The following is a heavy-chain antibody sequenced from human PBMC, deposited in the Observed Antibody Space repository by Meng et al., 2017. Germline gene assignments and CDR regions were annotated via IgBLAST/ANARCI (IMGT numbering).Heavy chain of an antibody. J-gene: IGHJ4*02. D-gene: IGHD6-13*01. CDR1: GYTFPDYW. Sequence: QGHPVQSGAEVKKPGASVTVSCKAAGYTFPDYWLHWVRRAPGQGLEWMGRINPKSGDTHYAQRFQGRVTMTGDTSISTAYMELSGLRSDDTAMYYCARDEDISAAGKLFGDYWGQGTLVTVSS. V-gene: IGHV1-2*06. CDR2: INPKSGDT. CDR3: ARDEDISAAGKLFGDY.